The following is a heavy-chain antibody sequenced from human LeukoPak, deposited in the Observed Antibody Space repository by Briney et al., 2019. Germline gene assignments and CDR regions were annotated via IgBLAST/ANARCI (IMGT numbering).Heavy chain of an antibody. CDR2: ISDSGRST. Sequence: PGGSLRLSCVASGFIFSTHAMSWVRLAPGRGLEWVSTISDSGRSTYYTESVKGRFTISRDNSMSTLSLQMKSLRVEDTALYYCARGYCSGGSCTWGLFDSWGQGTLVTVSS. J-gene: IGHJ4*02. CDR1: GFIFSTHA. D-gene: IGHD2-15*01. CDR3: ARGYCSGGSCTWGLFDS. V-gene: IGHV3-23*01.